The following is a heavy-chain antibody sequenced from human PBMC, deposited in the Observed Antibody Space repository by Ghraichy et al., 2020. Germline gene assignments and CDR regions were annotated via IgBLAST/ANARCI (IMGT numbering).Heavy chain of an antibody. Sequence: GGSLRLSCAASGFTFSSYWMSWVRQAPGKGLEWVANIKQDGSEKYYVDSVKGRFTISRDNAKNSLYLQMNSLRAEDTAVYYCARVLYCSGGSCYRPKPFDYWGQGTLVTVSS. V-gene: IGHV3-7*03. D-gene: IGHD2-15*01. CDR2: IKQDGSEK. CDR3: ARVLYCSGGSCYRPKPFDY. J-gene: IGHJ4*02. CDR1: GFTFSSYW.